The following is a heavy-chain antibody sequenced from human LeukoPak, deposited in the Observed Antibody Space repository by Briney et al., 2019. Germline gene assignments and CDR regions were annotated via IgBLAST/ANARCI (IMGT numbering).Heavy chain of an antibody. D-gene: IGHD5-24*01. Sequence: GGSLRLSCAASEFSVGSNYMTWVRQAPGKGLEWVAFIRYDGSSKYYADSVKGRFTISRDNSKNTLYLQMDTLRAEDTAVYYCAKDSGVGMATSFSILDIWGQGTMVTVSS. CDR3: AKDSGVGMATSFSILDI. CDR2: IRYDGSSK. V-gene: IGHV3-30*02. CDR1: EFSVGSNY. J-gene: IGHJ3*02.